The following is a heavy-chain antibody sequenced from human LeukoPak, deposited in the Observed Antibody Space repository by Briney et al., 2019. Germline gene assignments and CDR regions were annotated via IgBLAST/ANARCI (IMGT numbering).Heavy chain of an antibody. V-gene: IGHV3-11*03. CDR1: GFTFSDYY. CDR2: ISSSSSYT. D-gene: IGHD3-22*01. J-gene: IGHJ4*02. CDR3: ARPVYDSSGYHLDY. Sequence: GRSLRPSGAAPGFTFSDYYMGWIRQAPGKGLGWVSYISSSSSYTNYADSVKGRFTISRDNAKNSLYLQMNSLRAEDTAVYYCARPVYDSSGYHLDYWGQGTLVTVSS.